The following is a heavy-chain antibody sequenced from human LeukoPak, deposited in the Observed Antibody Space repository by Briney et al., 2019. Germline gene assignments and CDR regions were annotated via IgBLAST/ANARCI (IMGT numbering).Heavy chain of an antibody. CDR3: ARAAAYDFWSGYSSSHDY. CDR2: IYSSGST. J-gene: IGHJ4*02. V-gene: IGHV4-61*09. Sequence: TSETLSLTCTVSGGSISSGSYCWSWIRQPAGKGLEWIGHIYSSGSTNYNPSLKSRVTISVDTSKNQFSLKLTSVTAADTAVYYCARAAAYDFWSGYSSSHDYWGQGTLVTVSS. CDR1: GGSISSGSYC. D-gene: IGHD3-3*01.